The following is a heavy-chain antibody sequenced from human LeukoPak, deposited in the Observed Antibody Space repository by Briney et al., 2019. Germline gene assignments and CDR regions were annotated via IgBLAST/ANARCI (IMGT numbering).Heavy chain of an antibody. CDR2: ISTGSSFI. CDR1: GFTFSSYG. CDR3: ARTDYYDKSIDY. J-gene: IGHJ4*02. D-gene: IGHD3-22*01. V-gene: IGHV3-21*01. Sequence: PGRSLRLSCAASGFTFSSYGMHWVRQAPGKGLEWVSSISTGSSFIYYADSVKGRFTISRDIAKNSLYLQMNSLRAEDTAVYYCARTDYYDKSIDYWGQGTLVTVSS.